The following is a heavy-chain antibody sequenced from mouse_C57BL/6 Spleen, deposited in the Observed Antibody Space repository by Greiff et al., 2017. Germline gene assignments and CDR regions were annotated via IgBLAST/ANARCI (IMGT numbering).Heavy chain of an antibody. CDR1: GFTFSSYA. V-gene: IGHV5-9-1*02. D-gene: IGHD6-1*01. Sequence: EVQGVESGEGLVKPGGSLKLSCAASGFTFSSYAMSWVRQTPEKRLEWVAYISSGGDYIYYADTVKGRFTISRDNARNTLYRQMSSLQSEDTAMYYCTRVGSSRYFDVWGTGTTVTVSS. CDR3: TRVGSSRYFDV. J-gene: IGHJ1*03. CDR2: ISSGGDYI.